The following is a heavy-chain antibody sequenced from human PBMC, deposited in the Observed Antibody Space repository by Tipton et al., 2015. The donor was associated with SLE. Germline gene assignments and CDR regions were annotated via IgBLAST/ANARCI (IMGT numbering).Heavy chain of an antibody. CDR2: ISHDGGA. J-gene: IGHJ2*01. CDR3: ARERVEAAGRRWYFDL. V-gene: IGHV4-34*01. Sequence: TLSLTCTVFDGSLSGYYWAWLRQSPGKGLEWIGEISHDGGANYNPSLESRGTISLETSKNQFSLKLTSVTAADTAVYYCARERVEAAGRRWYFDLWGRGTLVTVSS. D-gene: IGHD6-13*01. CDR1: DGSLSGYY.